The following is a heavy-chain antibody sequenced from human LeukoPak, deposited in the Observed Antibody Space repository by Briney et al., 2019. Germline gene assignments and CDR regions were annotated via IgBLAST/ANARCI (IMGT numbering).Heavy chain of an antibody. D-gene: IGHD1/OR15-1a*01. J-gene: IGHJ4*02. Sequence: PSDTLSLTCAVSGYSISSSNWWGWIRQPPGKGLEWIGYIYYSGSTNYNPSLKSRVTISVDTSKNQFSLKLSSVTAADTAVYYCASSYNELEKHHNEYWGQGTLVTVSS. V-gene: IGHV4-28*01. CDR2: IYYSGST. CDR1: GYSISSSNW. CDR3: ASSYNELEKHHNEY.